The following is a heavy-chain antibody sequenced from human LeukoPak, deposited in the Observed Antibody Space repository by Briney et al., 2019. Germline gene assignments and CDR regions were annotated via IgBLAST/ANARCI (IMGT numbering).Heavy chain of an antibody. J-gene: IGHJ4*02. D-gene: IGHD3-16*01. CDR3: ARPGGRWLQSGGFDY. Sequence: GGSLRLSCAASGFTFSSYAMSWVRQAPGKGLEWVSAISGSGGSTYYADSVKGRFTISRDNSKNTLYLQMNSLRVEDTAVYYCARPGGRWLQSGGFDYWGQGTLVTVSS. CDR1: GFTFSSYA. V-gene: IGHV3-23*01. CDR2: ISGSGGST.